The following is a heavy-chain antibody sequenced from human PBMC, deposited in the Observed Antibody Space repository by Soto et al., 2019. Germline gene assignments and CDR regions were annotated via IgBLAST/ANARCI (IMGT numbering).Heavy chain of an antibody. Sequence: HPGGSLRLSCAASGFTLSGYAMDWVRQAPGKGLEYVSGIRSNGVGTYYANSVQGRFTISRDNSKNTVYLQMGSLRPEDMAVYYCARRARPDFYYMDVWGKGTTVTVSS. V-gene: IGHV3-64*01. CDR1: GFTLSGYA. CDR2: IRSNGVGT. D-gene: IGHD6-6*01. CDR3: ARRARPDFYYMDV. J-gene: IGHJ6*03.